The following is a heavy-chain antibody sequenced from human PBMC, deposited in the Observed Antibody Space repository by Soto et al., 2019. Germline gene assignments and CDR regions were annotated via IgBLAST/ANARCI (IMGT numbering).Heavy chain of an antibody. J-gene: IGHJ4*02. CDR2: ISGSGGST. CDR1: GFTFSSYA. Sequence: EVQLLESGGGLVQPGGSLRLSCAASGFTFSSYAMSWVRQAPGKGLEWVSAISGSGGSTYYADSVKGRFTISRDNSKNTLYLQMNSLRAEDTAVYYCAKDMVSDTAMDTYYFDYWGQGTLVTVSS. D-gene: IGHD5-18*01. CDR3: AKDMVSDTAMDTYYFDY. V-gene: IGHV3-23*01.